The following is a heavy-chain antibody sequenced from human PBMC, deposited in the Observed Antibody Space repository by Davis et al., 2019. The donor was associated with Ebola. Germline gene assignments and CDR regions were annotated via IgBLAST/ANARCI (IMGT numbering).Heavy chain of an antibody. J-gene: IGHJ4*02. V-gene: IGHV3-21*01. CDR3: ARVECSSTSCH. Sequence: GESLKISCAASGFTFSSYSMNWVRQAPGKGLEWVSSISSSSSYIYYADSVKGRFTISRDNAKNSLYLQMNSLRAEDTAVYYCARVECSSTSCHWGQGTLVTVSS. D-gene: IGHD2-2*01. CDR1: GFTFSSYS. CDR2: ISSSSSYI.